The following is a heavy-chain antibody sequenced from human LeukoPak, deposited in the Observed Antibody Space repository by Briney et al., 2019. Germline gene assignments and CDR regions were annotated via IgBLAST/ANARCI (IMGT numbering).Heavy chain of an antibody. D-gene: IGHD1-1*01. CDR1: GFTFSSYA. Sequence: GGSLRLSCAASGFTFSSYAMSWVRQAPGKGLECISGFSGSGGSTYYADSVKGRFTISRDNSKNTLYLQMNSLRAEDTALYYCAKDFVGTGNFRGGDYWGQGTLVTVSS. CDR2: FSGSGGST. J-gene: IGHJ4*02. CDR3: AKDFVGTGNFRGGDY. V-gene: IGHV3-23*01.